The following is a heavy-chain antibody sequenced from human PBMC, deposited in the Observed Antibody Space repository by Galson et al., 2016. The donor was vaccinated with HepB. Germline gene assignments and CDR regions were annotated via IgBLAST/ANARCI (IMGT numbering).Heavy chain of an antibody. J-gene: IGHJ4*02. CDR3: AKGYGYFDS. Sequence: SLRLSCAASGFMFSNYAMTWVRQAPGNGLEWVAVISGNGETIYHADSVKGRLTISRDNSKSTLYLQMNYVRAEDTAIYYCAKGYGYFDSWGQGTLVTVSS. CDR2: ISGNGETI. D-gene: IGHD4-17*01. V-gene: IGHV3-23*01. CDR1: GFMFSNYA.